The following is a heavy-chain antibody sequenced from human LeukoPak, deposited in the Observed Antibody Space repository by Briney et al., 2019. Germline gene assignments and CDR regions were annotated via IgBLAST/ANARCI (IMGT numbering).Heavy chain of an antibody. D-gene: IGHD3-22*01. CDR2: INPSGGST. CDR3: ARVKADYYDSSGYYPFDY. J-gene: IGHJ4*02. V-gene: IGHV1-46*01. CDR1: GYTFTSYY. Sequence: ASVKVSCKASGYTFTSYYMHWVRQAPGQGLEWMGIINPSGGSTSYAQKFQGRVTMTRDTSTSTVYMELSSPRSEDTAVYYCARVKADYYDSSGYYPFDYWGQGTLVTVSS.